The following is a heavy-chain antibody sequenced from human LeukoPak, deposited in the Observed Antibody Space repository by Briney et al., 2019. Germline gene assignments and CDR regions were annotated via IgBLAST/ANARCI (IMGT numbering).Heavy chain of an antibody. D-gene: IGHD3-22*01. CDR3: ARDSYYYDSSGYPNLKPY. V-gene: IGHV3-21*01. CDR2: ISSSSSYI. Sequence: PGGSLRLSCAASGFTFSSYGMNWVRQAPGKGLEWVSSISSSSSYIYYADSVKGRFTISRDNAKNSLYLQMNSLRAEDTAVYYCARDSYYYDSSGYPNLKPYWGQGTLVTVSS. J-gene: IGHJ4*02. CDR1: GFTFSSYG.